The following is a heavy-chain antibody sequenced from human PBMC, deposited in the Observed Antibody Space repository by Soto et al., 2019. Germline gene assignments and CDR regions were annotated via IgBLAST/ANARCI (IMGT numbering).Heavy chain of an antibody. J-gene: IGHJ4*02. CDR3: ARDMEGYSYGYVFDY. CDR2: ISYDGSNK. D-gene: IGHD5-18*01. V-gene: IGHV3-30-3*01. CDR1: GFTFSSYA. Sequence: GGSLRLSCAASGFTFSSYAMHWVRQAPGKGLEWVAVISYDGSNKYYADSVKGRFTISRDNSKNTLYLQMNSLRAEDTAVYYCARDMEGYSYGYVFDYWGQGTLVTVSS.